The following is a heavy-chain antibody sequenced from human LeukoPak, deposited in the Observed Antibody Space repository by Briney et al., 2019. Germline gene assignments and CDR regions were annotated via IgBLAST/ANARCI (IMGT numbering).Heavy chain of an antibody. Sequence: PSETLCLTCTVSGGSISNGSYYRSWIRQPAGKGLECIGRIYTSGSTNYNPSLKSRVTISVDTSKNQFSLKLSSVTAADTAVYYCARVWDFWSGYGWFDPWGQGTLVTVSS. J-gene: IGHJ5*02. CDR1: GGSISNGSYY. V-gene: IGHV4-61*02. CDR2: IYTSGST. D-gene: IGHD3-3*01. CDR3: ARVWDFWSGYGWFDP.